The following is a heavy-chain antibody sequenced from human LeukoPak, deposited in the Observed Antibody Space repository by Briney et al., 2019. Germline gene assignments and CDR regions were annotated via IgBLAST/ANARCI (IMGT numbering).Heavy chain of an antibody. D-gene: IGHD2-15*01. CDR2: ISAYNGNT. V-gene: IGHV1-18*01. J-gene: IGHJ5*02. CDR1: GYTFTNYG. Sequence: GASVKISCKASGYTFTNYGVSWVRQAPGQGLEWMGWISAYNGNTNYAQKLQGRVTMTTDTSTTTAYMELRSLRSDGTAVYYCARGGAGYCSGGSCPKNWFDPWGQGTLVTVSS. CDR3: ARGGAGYCSGGSCPKNWFDP.